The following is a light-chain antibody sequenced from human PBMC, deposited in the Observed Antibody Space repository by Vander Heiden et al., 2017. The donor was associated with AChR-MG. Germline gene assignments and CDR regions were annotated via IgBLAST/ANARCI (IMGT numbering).Light chain of an antibody. CDR1: RSSNGAGYD. J-gene: IGLJ3*02. Sequence: QSVLTQPPSVSVAPGQRDNISCTGSRSSNGAGYDVHWYQQLPETAPKLLIYDNNNRPSGVPDRFSASKSGTSAALAITGLQAENEADYYCQSYDTSLSGWVFGGGTKLTVL. V-gene: IGLV1-40*01. CDR3: QSYDTSLSGWV. CDR2: DNN.